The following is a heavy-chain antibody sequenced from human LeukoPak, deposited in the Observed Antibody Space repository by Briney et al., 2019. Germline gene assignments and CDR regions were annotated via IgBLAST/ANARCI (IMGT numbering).Heavy chain of an antibody. CDR1: GGWGGDYY. V-gene: IGHV4-31*03. Sequence: SETLSLTCTVSGGWGGDYYWSWIRQHPGKGLEGIGYIYYSGSTYYNPSLKSRVTISVDTSKNQFSLKLSSVTAADTAVYYCARAISSWYIDYWGQGTLVTVSS. D-gene: IGHD6-13*01. CDR2: IYYSGST. CDR3: ARAISSWYIDY. J-gene: IGHJ4*02.